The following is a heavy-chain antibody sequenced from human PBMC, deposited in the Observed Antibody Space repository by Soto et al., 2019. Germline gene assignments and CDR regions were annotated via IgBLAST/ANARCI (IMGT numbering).Heavy chain of an antibody. Sequence: QVQLVQSGAEVKKPGSSVKVSCKASGGTFSSYAISWVRQAPGQGLEWMGGIIPIFGTANYAQKFQGRVTITADKSASTAYRELGSLRSEDTAVYYCAEGGVDTAMVGYWGQGTLVTVSS. CDR3: AEGGVDTAMVGY. CDR2: IIPIFGTA. J-gene: IGHJ4*02. V-gene: IGHV1-69*06. CDR1: GGTFSSYA. D-gene: IGHD5-18*01.